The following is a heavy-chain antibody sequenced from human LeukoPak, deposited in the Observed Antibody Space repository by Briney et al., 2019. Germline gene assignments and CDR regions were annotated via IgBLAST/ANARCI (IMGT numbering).Heavy chain of an antibody. Sequence: SETLSLTCAVYGGSFSGYYWSWIRQPPGKGLEWIGEINHSGSTNYNPSLKSRVTISVDTSKNQFSLKLSSVTAADTAVYYCARVKAARIDNWFDPWGQGTLVTVSS. D-gene: IGHD2-15*01. J-gene: IGHJ5*02. CDR2: INHSGST. CDR3: ARVKAARIDNWFDP. CDR1: GGSFSGYY. V-gene: IGHV4-34*01.